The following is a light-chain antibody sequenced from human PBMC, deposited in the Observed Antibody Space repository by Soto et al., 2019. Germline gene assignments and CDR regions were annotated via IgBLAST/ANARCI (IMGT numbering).Light chain of an antibody. CDR3: SSYTSSSTRV. J-gene: IGLJ1*01. CDR1: NSDVGAYSY. V-gene: IGLV2-14*03. Sequence: ALTQPASVSGSPGQSITISCTGTNSDVGAYSYVSWYQQYPGKAPKLLIYDVGARPSGTSDRFSGSKSGNTASQTISGLQAEDEADYYCSSYTSSSTRVFGTGTKVTVL. CDR2: DVG.